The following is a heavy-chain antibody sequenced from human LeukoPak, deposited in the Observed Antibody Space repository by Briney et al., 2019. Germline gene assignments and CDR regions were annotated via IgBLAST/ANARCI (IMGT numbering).Heavy chain of an antibody. CDR3: TTPYYGSGGDY. V-gene: IGHV3-15*01. CDR2: IKSKTDGGTT. D-gene: IGHD3-10*01. CDR1: GFTFSNAW. Sequence: PGGSLRLSCAASGFTFSNAWMSWVRQAPGKGLEWVGRIKSKTDGGTTDYAAPVKGRSTISRDDSKNTLYLQMNSLKTEDTAVYYCTTPYYGSGGDYWGQGTLVTVSS. J-gene: IGHJ4*02.